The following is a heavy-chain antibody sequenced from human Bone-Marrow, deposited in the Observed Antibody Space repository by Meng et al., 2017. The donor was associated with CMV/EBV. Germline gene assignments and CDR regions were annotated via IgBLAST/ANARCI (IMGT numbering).Heavy chain of an antibody. Sequence: GESLKISRAVSGFSVSSYFMTWVRQAPGKGLEYVSFIRSDDSTNYAKTVQGRFTISSDNSKNTLFLLMDGVRAEDTALYYCARACRQVNNCYLDYWGQGTLVTVSS. D-gene: IGHD1-1*01. CDR1: GFSVSSYF. J-gene: IGHJ4*02. V-gene: IGHV3-53*01. CDR3: ARACRQVNNCYLDY. CDR2: IRSDDST.